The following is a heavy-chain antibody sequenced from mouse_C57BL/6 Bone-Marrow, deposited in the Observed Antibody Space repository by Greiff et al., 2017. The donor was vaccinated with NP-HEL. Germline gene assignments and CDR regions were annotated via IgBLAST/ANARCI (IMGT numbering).Heavy chain of an antibody. Sequence: QVQLQQSGPELVKPGASVKLSCKASGYTFTSYDINWVKQRPGQGLEWIGWIYPRAGSTKYNEKFKGKATLTVDTSSSTAYMELHSLTSEDSAVYFCASLYYGSSDAMDYWGQGTSVTVSS. J-gene: IGHJ4*01. CDR2: IYPRAGST. D-gene: IGHD1-1*01. CDR3: ASLYYGSSDAMDY. V-gene: IGHV1-85*01. CDR1: GYTFTSYD.